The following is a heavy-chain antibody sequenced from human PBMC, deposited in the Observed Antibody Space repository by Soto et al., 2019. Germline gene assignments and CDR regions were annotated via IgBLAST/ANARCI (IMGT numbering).Heavy chain of an antibody. Sequence: SETLSLTCAVSDYSISSGYYWGWIRQPPGKGLEWIGSIYHSGSTYYNPSLKSRVTISVDTSKNQFSLKLSSVTAADTAVYYCARGSGSYPRGPIDYWGQGTLVTVSS. CDR2: IYHSGST. D-gene: IGHD1-26*01. CDR1: DYSISSGYY. CDR3: ARGSGSYPRGPIDY. J-gene: IGHJ4*02. V-gene: IGHV4-38-2*01.